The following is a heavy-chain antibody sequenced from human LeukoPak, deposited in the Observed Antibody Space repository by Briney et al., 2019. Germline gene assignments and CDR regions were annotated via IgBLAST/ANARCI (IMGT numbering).Heavy chain of an antibody. CDR1: GGSFSGYY. CDR3: ARGPRENSSGWYLNY. D-gene: IGHD6-19*01. CDR2: INHSGST. Sequence: SETLSLTCAVYGGSFSGYYWSWIRQPPGKGLEWIGKINHSGSTNYNPSLKSRVTISVDTSKNQFSLKLSSVTAADTAVYYCARGPRENSSGWYLNYWGQGTLVTVSS. J-gene: IGHJ4*02. V-gene: IGHV4-34*01.